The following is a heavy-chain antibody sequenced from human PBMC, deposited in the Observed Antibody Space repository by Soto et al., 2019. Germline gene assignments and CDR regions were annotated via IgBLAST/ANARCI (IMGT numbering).Heavy chain of an antibody. CDR3: ARGARWLVLNWFDP. Sequence: SETLSLTCAVYGGSFSGYYWSWIRQPTGKGLEWIGEINHSGSTNYNPSLKSRVTISVDTSKNQFSLKLSSVTAADTAVYYCARGARWLVLNWFDPWGQGTLVTVSS. J-gene: IGHJ5*02. D-gene: IGHD6-19*01. CDR1: GGSFSGYY. V-gene: IGHV4-34*01. CDR2: INHSGST.